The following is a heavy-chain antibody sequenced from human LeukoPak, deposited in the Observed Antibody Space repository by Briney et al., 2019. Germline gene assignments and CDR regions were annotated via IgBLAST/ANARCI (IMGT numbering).Heavy chain of an antibody. Sequence: ASVKVSCKASGYTFTSYGISWVPQAPGQGLEWMGWISAYNGNTNYPQKLQGGVTMTTDTSTSTAYMELRSLRSDDTAVYYCAREKAGFTIFGVAASYYYYYMDVWGKGTTVTVSS. J-gene: IGHJ6*03. CDR2: ISAYNGNT. CDR3: AREKAGFTIFGVAASYYYYYMDV. CDR1: GYTFTSYG. D-gene: IGHD3-3*01. V-gene: IGHV1-18*01.